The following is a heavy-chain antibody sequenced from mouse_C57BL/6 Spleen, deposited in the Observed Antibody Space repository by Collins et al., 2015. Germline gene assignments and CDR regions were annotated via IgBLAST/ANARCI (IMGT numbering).Heavy chain of an antibody. CDR1: GYTFTDHT. CDR2: FYSRDGST. J-gene: IGHJ2*01. CDR3: ARYDYGPFDY. Sequence: QVQLQQSDAELVKPGASVKISCKVSGYTFTDHTIHWMKQRPVQGLEWIGYFYSRDGSTMYNEKFKGKATLTAAKSSSTAYMQLNSLTSEDSAVFFCARYDYGPFDYWGQGTTLTVSS. D-gene: IGHD2-4*01. V-gene: IGHV1-78*01.